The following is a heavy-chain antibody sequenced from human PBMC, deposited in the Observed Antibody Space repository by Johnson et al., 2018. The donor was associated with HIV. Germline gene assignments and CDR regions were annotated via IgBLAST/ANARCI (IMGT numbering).Heavy chain of an antibody. CDR3: TRGQYLSPFDAFDI. V-gene: IGHV3-20*04. J-gene: IGHJ3*02. D-gene: IGHD2/OR15-2a*01. CDR2: INWNGGKT. Sequence: VQLVESGGGLIQPGGSLRLSCAASGFSVSSNYMSWVRQAPGKGLEWVSGINWNGGKTGYADSVKGRFTISRDNAKNSLYVQMNSLRAEDTALYFCTRGQYLSPFDAFDIWGQGTMVTVSS. CDR1: GFSVSSNY.